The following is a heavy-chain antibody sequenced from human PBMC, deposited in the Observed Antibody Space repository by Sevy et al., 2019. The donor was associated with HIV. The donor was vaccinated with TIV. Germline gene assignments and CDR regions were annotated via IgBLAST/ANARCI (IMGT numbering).Heavy chain of an antibody. CDR2: ISGSGGST. J-gene: IGHJ6*02. Sequence: GGSLRLSCAASGFTFSSYAMSWVRQAPGKGLEWVSAISGSGGSTDYADSVKGRFTISRDNSKNTLYLQMNSLRAEDTAVYYCAKDVDIVVVPAAIKGYYYYGMDVWGQGTTVTVSS. V-gene: IGHV3-23*01. D-gene: IGHD2-2*02. CDR3: AKDVDIVVVPAAIKGYYYYGMDV. CDR1: GFTFSSYA.